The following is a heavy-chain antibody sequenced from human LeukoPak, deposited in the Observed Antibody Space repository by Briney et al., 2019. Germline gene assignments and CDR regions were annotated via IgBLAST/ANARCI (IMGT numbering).Heavy chain of an antibody. CDR2: IYHSGST. D-gene: IGHD6-6*01. CDR3: AREPPLYSSSSDFDY. J-gene: IGHJ4*02. V-gene: IGHV4-38-2*02. Sequence: SETLSLTCTVSGYSISSGYYWGWIRQPPGKGLEWIGSIYHSGSTYYNPSLKSRVIISVDTSKNQFSLKLSSVTAADTAVYYCAREPPLYSSSSDFDYWGQGTLVTVSS. CDR1: GYSISSGYY.